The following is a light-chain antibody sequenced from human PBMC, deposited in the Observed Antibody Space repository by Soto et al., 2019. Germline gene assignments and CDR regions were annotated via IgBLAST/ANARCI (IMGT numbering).Light chain of an antibody. Sequence: IQLTQSPSSLSASVGDRVTITCRATPAIASFLAWYQQKPGTAPKLLIYGATTLQSGVPSRFSGSRAGTDYTLTIGSLQPEDFATYYCQQLNGSPLTFGQWTRVEIK. V-gene: IGKV1-9*01. CDR3: QQLNGSPLT. J-gene: IGKJ1*01. CDR2: GAT. CDR1: PAIASF.